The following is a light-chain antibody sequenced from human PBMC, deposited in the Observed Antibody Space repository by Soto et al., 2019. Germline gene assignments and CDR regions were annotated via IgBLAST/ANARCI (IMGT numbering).Light chain of an antibody. CDR3: EQRSNWPGT. Sequence: EVVLTLSPVSKCLSPGERATLSCRASRSVSSGYWAWYQQKPGQAPRLLIYGASSRATGIPDRFSGSVTGRDFALAISSLEPEDFAVDYCEQRSNWPGTFGQGTKGDIK. CDR1: RSVSSGY. CDR2: GAS. J-gene: IGKJ1*01. V-gene: IGKV3D-20*02.